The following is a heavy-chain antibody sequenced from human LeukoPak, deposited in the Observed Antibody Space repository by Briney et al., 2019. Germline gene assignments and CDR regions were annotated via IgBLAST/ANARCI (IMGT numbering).Heavy chain of an antibody. J-gene: IGHJ4*02. CDR2: IIPILGIA. D-gene: IGHD4-17*01. CDR3: ASLTTVTRDFDY. CDR1: GGTFISYA. Sequence: SVKFSCKASGGTFISYAISWVRQAPGQGLAWMGRIIPILGIANYAQKFQGRVTITADKSTSTAYMELSSLRSEDTAVYYCASLTTVTRDFDYWGQGTLVTVSS. V-gene: IGHV1-69*04.